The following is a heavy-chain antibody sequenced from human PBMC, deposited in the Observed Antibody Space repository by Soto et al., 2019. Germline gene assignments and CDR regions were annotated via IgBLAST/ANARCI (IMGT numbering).Heavy chain of an antibody. CDR3: ARAARHYDFWEAPGYYYGMDV. CDR1: GGTFSSYA. CDR2: IIPIFGTA. D-gene: IGHD3-3*01. Sequence: QVQLVQSGAEVKKPGSSVKVSCKASGGTFSSYAISWVRQAPGQGLEWMGGIIPIFGTANYAQKVQGRVKITADESTSTAYMERSSLRSEDTAVYYCARAARHYDFWEAPGYYYGMDVWGQGTTVTVSS. J-gene: IGHJ6*02. V-gene: IGHV1-69*01.